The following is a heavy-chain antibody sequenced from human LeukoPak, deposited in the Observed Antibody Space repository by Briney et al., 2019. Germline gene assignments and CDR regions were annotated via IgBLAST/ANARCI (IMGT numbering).Heavy chain of an antibody. CDR1: GYTFTGYD. Sequence: ASVKVSCKASGYTFTGYDINWVRQATGQGLEWMGWMNPNSGNTGYAQKFQGRVTMTRNTSISTAYMELSSLRSEDTAVYYCAREVSSTRKYYYYGMDVWGQGTTVTVSS. V-gene: IGHV1-8*01. D-gene: IGHD2-2*01. J-gene: IGHJ6*02. CDR2: MNPNSGNT. CDR3: AREVSSTRKYYYYGMDV.